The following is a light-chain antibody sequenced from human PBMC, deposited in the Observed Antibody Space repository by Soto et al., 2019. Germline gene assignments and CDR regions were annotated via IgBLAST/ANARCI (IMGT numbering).Light chain of an antibody. CDR1: TSNIGNNY. V-gene: IGLV1-51*01. CDR3: CLYVGATTYV. CDR2: DDN. Sequence: QSVLTQPPSVSAAPGQKVTVSCSGSTSNIGNNYVSWYQQLPGMAPKLLLYDDNKRPSGTPDRFSGSRSGTSATLDITGLRTDDEADYYCCLYVGATTYVFGTGTKLTVL. J-gene: IGLJ1*01.